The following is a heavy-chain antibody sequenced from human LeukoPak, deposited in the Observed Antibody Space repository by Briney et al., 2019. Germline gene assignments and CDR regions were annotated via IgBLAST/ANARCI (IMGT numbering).Heavy chain of an antibody. CDR3: ATTLYGDYVGY. J-gene: IGHJ4*02. CDR2: IYYSGST. D-gene: IGHD2-2*02. V-gene: IGHV4-39*07. CDR1: GGSISSSSYY. Sequence: SSETLSLTCTVSGGSISSSSYYWGWIRQPPGKGLEWIGSIYYSGSTYYNPSLKSRVTISVDTSKNQFSLKLSSVTAADTAVYYCATTLYGDYVGYWGQGTLVTVSS.